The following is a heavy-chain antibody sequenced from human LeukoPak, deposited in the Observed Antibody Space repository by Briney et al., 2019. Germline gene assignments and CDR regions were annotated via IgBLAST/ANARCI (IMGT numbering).Heavy chain of an antibody. V-gene: IGHV6-1*01. CDR2: TYYRSKWYN. CDR3: AREDSSARGGIGY. J-gene: IGHJ4*02. CDR1: GDSVSSNSAA. Sequence: PSQTLSLTCALSGDSVSSNSAAWNWLRQSPSRGLEWLGRTYYRSKWYNDYAVSVKSRITINPDTSKNQFSLQLNSVTPEDTAVYYCAREDSSARGGIGYWGQGTLVTVSS. D-gene: IGHD6-19*01.